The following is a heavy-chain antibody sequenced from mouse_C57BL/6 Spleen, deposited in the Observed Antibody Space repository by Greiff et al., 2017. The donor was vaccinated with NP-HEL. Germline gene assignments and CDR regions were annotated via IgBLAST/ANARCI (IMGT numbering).Heavy chain of an antibody. CDR2: ISYDGSN. Sequence: EVQLQQSGPGLVKSSQSLSLTCSVTGYSITSGYYWNWIRQFPGNKLEWMGYISYDGSNNYNPSLKNRISITRDTSKNQFFLKLNSVTTEDTATYYCASKAWFAYWGQGTLVTVSA. CDR3: ASKAWFAY. CDR1: GYSITSGYY. V-gene: IGHV3-6*01. J-gene: IGHJ3*01.